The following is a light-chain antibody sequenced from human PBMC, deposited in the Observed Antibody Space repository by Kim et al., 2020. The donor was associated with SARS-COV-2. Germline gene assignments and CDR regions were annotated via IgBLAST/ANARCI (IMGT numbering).Light chain of an antibody. Sequence: QTATLACTGNNNNVGNQGADWQQQHQGHPPKLLSYRNNNRPSGISERFSASRSGDTASLTITGLQPEDETDYYCSAWDSSLNVWVFGGGTQLTVL. J-gene: IGLJ3*02. CDR3: SAWDSSLNVWV. CDR2: RNN. V-gene: IGLV10-54*04. CDR1: NNNVGNQG.